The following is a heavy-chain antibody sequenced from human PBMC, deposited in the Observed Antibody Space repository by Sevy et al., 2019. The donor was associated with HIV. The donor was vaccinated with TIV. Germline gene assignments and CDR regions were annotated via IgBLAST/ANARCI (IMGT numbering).Heavy chain of an antibody. CDR1: GDSISSYY. J-gene: IGHJ4*02. CDR3: ARGIVAYYFDS. Sequence: SETLSLTCTVSGDSISSYYWSWIRQPPGKGLEWIGYFYYSGITNYNPSVKSRVTISVDTSRNQISLKLSSVTAADTAVYYCARGIVAYYFDSWGQGTLVTVSS. CDR2: FYYSGIT. V-gene: IGHV4-59*01. D-gene: IGHD5-12*01.